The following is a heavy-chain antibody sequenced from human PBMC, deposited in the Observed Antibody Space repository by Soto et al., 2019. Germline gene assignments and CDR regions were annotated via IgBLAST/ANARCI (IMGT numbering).Heavy chain of an antibody. CDR2: IRSKAYGGTT. J-gene: IGHJ6*02. CDR1: GFTFGDYA. Sequence: GGFLRLSCTASGFTFGDYAMSWVRQAPGKGLEWVGFIRSKAYGGTTEFAASVKGRFTISRDDSKSIAHLQMNSLKTEDAAVYYCSSSDSLPFYYGMDVWGQGTTVTVSS. CDR3: SSSDSLPFYYGMDV. D-gene: IGHD3-22*01. V-gene: IGHV3-49*04.